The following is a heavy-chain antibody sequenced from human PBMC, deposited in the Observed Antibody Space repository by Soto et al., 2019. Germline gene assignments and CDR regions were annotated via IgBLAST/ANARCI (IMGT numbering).Heavy chain of an antibody. V-gene: IGHV2-5*02. D-gene: IGHD1-7*01. Sequence: QITLKESGPTLVKPTQPLTLTCTFSGFSLSTSGVGVGWVRQPPGKALEWLVFIYWDDDKRYSPSLRSRLTITKDTSKNQVVLRMTNVDPVDTATYFCAHRRIGVSQWNYGDFDYWGQGTLVTVSS. J-gene: IGHJ4*02. CDR3: AHRRIGVSQWNYGDFDY. CDR1: GFSLSTSGVG. CDR2: IYWDDDK.